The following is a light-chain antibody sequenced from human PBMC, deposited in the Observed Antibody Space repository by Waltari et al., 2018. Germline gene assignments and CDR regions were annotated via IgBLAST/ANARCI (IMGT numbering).Light chain of an antibody. CDR3: QHYVRLPVS. J-gene: IGKJ1*01. CDR1: PSVSRS. CDR2: GAS. Sequence: EIVLTQSPGTLSLSPGESATLSCRASPSVSRSLAWYQQKPGQAPRLLIYGASSRATGVPDRFSGSGSGTDFSLTISRLEPEDFAVYYCQHYVRLPVSFGQGTKVEIK. V-gene: IGKV3-20*01.